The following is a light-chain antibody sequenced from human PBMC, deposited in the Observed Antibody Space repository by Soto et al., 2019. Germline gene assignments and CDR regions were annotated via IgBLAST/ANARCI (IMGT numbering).Light chain of an antibody. CDR1: ISDVGSSNL. CDR3: CSYVGARRYV. CDR2: EGN. J-gene: IGLJ1*01. Sequence: QSALTQPAFVSGSPGQSITISCAGSISDVGSSNLVSWYQQHPGKVPKLIIYEGNRRPSGVSSRFSGSNSGKTASLTISGLQAEDEADYYCCSYVGARRYVFVIAAKLTVL. V-gene: IGLV2-23*01.